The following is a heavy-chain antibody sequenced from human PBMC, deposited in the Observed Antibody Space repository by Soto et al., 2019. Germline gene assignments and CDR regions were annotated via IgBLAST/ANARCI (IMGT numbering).Heavy chain of an antibody. CDR1: GGSFSGYY. CDR3: ARCRGVLTPYYGMDV. V-gene: IGHV4-34*01. Sequence: SGTLSLTCAVYGGSFSGYYWSWIRQPPGKGLEWIGEINHSGSTNYNPSLKSRVTISVATSKNHFSLKLSSVTAADTAVYYCARCRGVLTPYYGMDVWGQGTPVTVSS. CDR2: INHSGST. J-gene: IGHJ6*02. D-gene: IGHD2-15*01.